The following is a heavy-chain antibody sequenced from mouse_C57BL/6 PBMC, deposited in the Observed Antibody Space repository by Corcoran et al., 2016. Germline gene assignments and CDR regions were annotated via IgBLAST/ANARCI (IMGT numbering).Heavy chain of an antibody. D-gene: IGHD2-1*01. J-gene: IGHJ4*01. CDR1: GYTFTTYG. CDR2: INTYSGVP. CDR3: ARESGHGNYFYYAMDY. Sequence: QIQLVQSGPELKKPGETVKISCKASGYTFTTYGMSWVKQAPGKGVKWMGWINTYSGVPTYADDFKGRFAFSLETSASTAYLQINNLKNEDTATYFCARESGHGNYFYYAMDYWGQGTSVTVSS. V-gene: IGHV9-3*01.